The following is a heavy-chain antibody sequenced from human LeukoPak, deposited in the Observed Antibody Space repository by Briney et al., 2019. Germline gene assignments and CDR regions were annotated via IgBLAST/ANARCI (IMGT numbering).Heavy chain of an antibody. CDR3: ARYSSSWYYFDY. V-gene: IGHV3-30*02. CDR1: GFTFSSYG. CDR2: IRYDGSNK. J-gene: IGHJ4*02. D-gene: IGHD6-13*01. Sequence: GGSLRLSCAASGFTFSSYGMHWVRQAPGKGLEWVAFIRYDGSNKYYADSVKGRFTISRDNSKNTLYLQMNSLRAEDTAVYYCARYSSSWYYFDYWGQGTLVTVSS.